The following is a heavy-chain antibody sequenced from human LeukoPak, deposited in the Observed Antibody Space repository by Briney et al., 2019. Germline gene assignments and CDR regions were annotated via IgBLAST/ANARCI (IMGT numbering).Heavy chain of an antibody. V-gene: IGHV3-23*01. CDR3: AKGNYYFDTSGYFHFDS. Sequence: GGSLRLSCAASGFTFSSYAMSWVRRAPGKGLEWVSTINVRGDTTYYPDSVKGRFTISRDNSNSTVYLQMNSLRAEDTAIYYCAKGNYYFDTSGYFHFDSWGQGTLVTISA. CDR1: GFTFSSYA. D-gene: IGHD3-22*01. J-gene: IGHJ4*02. CDR2: INVRGDTT.